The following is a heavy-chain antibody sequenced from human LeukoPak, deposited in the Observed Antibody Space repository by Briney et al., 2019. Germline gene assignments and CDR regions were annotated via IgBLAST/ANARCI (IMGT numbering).Heavy chain of an antibody. Sequence: GESLKISCKGSGYTFTSYWIGWVRQMPGKGLEWMGIIYPGDSDTRYSPSFQGQVTISADKAFSTAYLQWSSLKASDTAMYHCARHVGHNPQAVTGYYYYSMDVWGKGTTVTVSS. V-gene: IGHV5-51*01. CDR2: IYPGDSDT. D-gene: IGHD6-19*01. J-gene: IGHJ6*03. CDR1: GYTFTSYW. CDR3: ARHVGHNPQAVTGYYYYSMDV.